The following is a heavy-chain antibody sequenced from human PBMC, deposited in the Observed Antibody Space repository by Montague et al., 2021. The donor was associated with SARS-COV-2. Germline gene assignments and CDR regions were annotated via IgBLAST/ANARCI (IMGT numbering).Heavy chain of an antibody. D-gene: IGHD2-2*01. CDR2: INHSGST. V-gene: IGHV4-34*01. Sequence: SETLSLTCAVYGGSFSGYYWSWIRQPPGKGLEWIGEINHSGSTNXNPSLKSRVTISVDTSKNQSSLKLSSVTAADTAVYYCAMPYCSSTSCYLYYGMDVWGQGTTVTVSS. J-gene: IGHJ6*02. CDR1: GGSFSGYY. CDR3: AMPYCSSTSCYLYYGMDV.